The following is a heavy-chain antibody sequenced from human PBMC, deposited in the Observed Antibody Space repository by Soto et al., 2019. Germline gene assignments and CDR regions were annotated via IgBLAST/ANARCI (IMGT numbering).Heavy chain of an antibody. Sequence: QVQLVESGGGVVQTGRSLKLSCAASGFTFSSYGMHWVRQAPGKGLEWVAVISYDGSDKYYADSVKGRFTISRDDSKNTLYLQMNSLRAEDTAVYYCAKTAGYDYVWGSSGLDPWGQGTLVTVSS. CDR1: GFTFSSYG. J-gene: IGHJ5*02. CDR2: ISYDGSDK. V-gene: IGHV3-30*18. CDR3: AKTAGYDYVWGSSGLDP. D-gene: IGHD3-16*01.